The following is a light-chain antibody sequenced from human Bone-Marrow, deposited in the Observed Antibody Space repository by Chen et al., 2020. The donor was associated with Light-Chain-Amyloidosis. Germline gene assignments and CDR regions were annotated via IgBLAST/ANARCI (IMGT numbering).Light chain of an antibody. CDR2: GSS. J-gene: IGKJ4*01. CDR1: QTISSNY. CDR3: QQYGTSPLT. V-gene: IGKV3-20*01. Sequence: EIVLTQPPGTLSLSAGEGANLSFTASQTISSNYLTWYQQKFGQAPRLLIYGSSSRATGIPDRFTGSGSGTDFTLTINRLEPEDFAMYYWQQYGTSPLTFGGGTKVEIK.